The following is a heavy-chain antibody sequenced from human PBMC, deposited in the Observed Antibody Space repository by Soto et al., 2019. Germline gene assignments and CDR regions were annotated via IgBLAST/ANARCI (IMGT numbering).Heavy chain of an antibody. V-gene: IGHV3-11*01. CDR2: ISSSGSTI. D-gene: IGHD6-19*01. CDR1: GFTFSDYY. Sequence: GGSLILSCAASGFTFSDYYMSWIRQAPGKGLEWVSYISSSGSTIYYADSVKGRFTISRDNAKNSLYLQMNSLRAEDTAVYYCARDRQWLVLFDYWGQGTLVTVSS. J-gene: IGHJ4*02. CDR3: ARDRQWLVLFDY.